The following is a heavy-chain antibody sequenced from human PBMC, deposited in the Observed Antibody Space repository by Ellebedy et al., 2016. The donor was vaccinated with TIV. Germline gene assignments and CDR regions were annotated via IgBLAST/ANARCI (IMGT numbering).Heavy chain of an antibody. CDR3: ARRSSYWSALDF. Sequence: MPSETLSLTCTVSGGSISGSSYYRGWIRQHPGKGLEWIGYIYYTGSTYYNPSLKSRVTISKDTSKNQFSLKLTSVTAADTAVYYCARRSSYWSALDFWGQGTLATVSS. J-gene: IGHJ4*02. CDR1: GGSISGSSYY. V-gene: IGHV4-39*01. D-gene: IGHD6-19*01. CDR2: IYYTGST.